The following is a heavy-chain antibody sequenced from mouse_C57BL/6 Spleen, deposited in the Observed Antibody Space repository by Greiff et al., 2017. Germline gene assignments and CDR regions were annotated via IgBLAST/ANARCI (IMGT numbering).Heavy chain of an antibody. CDR3: ARSNYGSSYGFAY. D-gene: IGHD1-1*01. J-gene: IGHJ3*01. Sequence: EVQLQQSGPELVKPGASVKISCKASGYSFTGYYMNWVKQSPEKSLDWIGEINPSTGGTTYNQKFKAKATLTVDKSSSTAYMQLKSLTSEDSAVYYCARSNYGSSYGFAYWGQGTLVTVSA. CDR1: GYSFTGYY. CDR2: INPSTGGT. V-gene: IGHV1-42*01.